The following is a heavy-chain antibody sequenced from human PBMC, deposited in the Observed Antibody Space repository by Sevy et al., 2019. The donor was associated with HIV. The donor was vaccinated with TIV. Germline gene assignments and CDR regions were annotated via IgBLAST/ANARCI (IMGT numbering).Heavy chain of an antibody. D-gene: IGHD2-2*01. Sequence: SETLSLTCAVHDGSFSGYYWNWIRQLPGKGLEWIGEINESGITYYNPSLKSRVTISVDTCKKQFSLKLNSVTAADTAVCFCARSPPVVVIPGAPSWFDPWGQGTLVTVSS. J-gene: IGHJ5*02. CDR2: INESGIT. CDR1: DGSFSGYY. CDR3: ARSPPVVVIPGAPSWFDP. V-gene: IGHV4-34*01.